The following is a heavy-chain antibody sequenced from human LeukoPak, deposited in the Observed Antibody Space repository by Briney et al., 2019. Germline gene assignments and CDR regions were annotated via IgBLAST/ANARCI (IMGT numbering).Heavy chain of an antibody. J-gene: IGHJ4*02. V-gene: IGHV1-69*05. D-gene: IGHD5-18*01. CDR1: GGSFNAYA. CDR2: IIPIFGTS. CDR3: ARGLDASMETAYDY. Sequence: SVKVSCKASGGSFNAYAISWVRQAPGQGLEWMGGIIPIFGTSNYAQKLQGRVTIPTDESTSTAYMEVSSLRSEDTAIYYCARGLDASMETAYDYWGQGTLVTVSS.